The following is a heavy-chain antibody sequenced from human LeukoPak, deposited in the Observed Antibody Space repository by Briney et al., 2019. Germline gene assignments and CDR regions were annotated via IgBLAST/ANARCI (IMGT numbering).Heavy chain of an antibody. CDR2: ISWNSGSI. D-gene: IGHD5-18*01. J-gene: IGHJ6*02. CDR3: AKDTWIRVGPLGYYYGVDV. V-gene: IGHV3-9*01. Sequence: GGSLRLSCAASGFTFDDYAMHWVRQAPGKGLEWVSGISWNSGSIGYADSVKGRFTISRDNAKNSLYLQMNSLRAEDTALYYCAKDTWIRVGPLGYYYGVDVWGQGTTVTVSS. CDR1: GFTFDDYA.